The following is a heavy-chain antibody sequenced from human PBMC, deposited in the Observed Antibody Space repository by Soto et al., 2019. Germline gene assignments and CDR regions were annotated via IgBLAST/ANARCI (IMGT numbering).Heavy chain of an antibody. J-gene: IGHJ3*02. Sequence: PSKALSLTCVKSGDSASSNSAAWKWIRQSPSRGLEWLGRTYYRSKWYDDYAVSVKSRITINPDTSKNQFSLQLNSVTPEDTAVYYCARGLFVLRFLHAIDIWGQGTIVTVSS. CDR1: GDSASSNSAA. V-gene: IGHV6-1*01. CDR2: TYYRSKWYD. D-gene: IGHD3-3*01. CDR3: ARGLFVLRFLHAIDI.